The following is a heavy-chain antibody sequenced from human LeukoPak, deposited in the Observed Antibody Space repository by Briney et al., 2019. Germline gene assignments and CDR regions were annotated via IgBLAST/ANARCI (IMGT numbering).Heavy chain of an antibody. CDR1: GFTFSSYE. V-gene: IGHV3-21*01. D-gene: IGHD3-22*01. Sequence: GGSLRLSCAASGFTFSSYEMNWVSQAPGKGLEWVSSISSSSSYIYYADSVKGRFTITRDNAKNSLYLQMNSLRAEDTAVYYCARMDDRGGYYSTLVAFDYWGQGTLVTVSS. CDR2: ISSSSSYI. J-gene: IGHJ4*02. CDR3: ARMDDRGGYYSTLVAFDY.